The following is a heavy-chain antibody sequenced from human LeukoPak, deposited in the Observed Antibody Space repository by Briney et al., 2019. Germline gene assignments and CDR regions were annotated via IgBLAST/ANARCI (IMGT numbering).Heavy chain of an antibody. CDR2: INPSGGST. J-gene: IGHJ4*02. CDR1: GYTFTSYY. D-gene: IGHD3-3*01. Sequence: ASVKVSCKASGYTFTSYYMHWVRQAPGQGLEWMGIINPSGGSTSYAQKFQGRVTMTRDTSTSTVHMELSSLRSEDTAVYHCARDFSYYDFWSGYYEFDYWGQGTLVTVSS. V-gene: IGHV1-46*03. CDR3: ARDFSYYDFWSGYYEFDY.